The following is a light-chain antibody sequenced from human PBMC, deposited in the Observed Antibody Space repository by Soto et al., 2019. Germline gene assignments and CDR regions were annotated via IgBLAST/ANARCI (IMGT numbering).Light chain of an antibody. J-gene: IGLJ1*01. CDR2: DVI. CDR3: CSYAGISTSV. Sequence: QSALAQPRSVSGSPGQSVTISCTGTSSDIGGYNYVSWYQQHPGKAPKLMIYDVIKRPSGVPDRFSGSKSGNTASLTISGLQAEDEADYYCCSYAGISTSVFGTGTKVTVL. V-gene: IGLV2-11*01. CDR1: SSDIGGYNY.